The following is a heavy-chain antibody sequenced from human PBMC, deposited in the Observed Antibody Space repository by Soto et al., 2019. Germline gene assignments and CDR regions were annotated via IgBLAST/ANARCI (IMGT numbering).Heavy chain of an antibody. D-gene: IGHD5-12*01. CDR1: GYTFTSYY. Sequence: GASVKVSCKASGYTFTSYYMHWVLQAPGQGLEWMGIINPSGGSTSYAQKFQGRVTMTRDTSTSTVYMGLSSLRSEDTAVYYCARDLVATDYGMDVWGQGTTVTVSS. CDR3: ARDLVATDYGMDV. V-gene: IGHV1-46*01. CDR2: INPSGGST. J-gene: IGHJ6*02.